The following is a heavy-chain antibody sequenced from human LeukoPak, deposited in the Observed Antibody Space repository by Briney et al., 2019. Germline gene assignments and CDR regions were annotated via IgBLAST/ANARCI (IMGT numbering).Heavy chain of an antibody. J-gene: IGHJ4*02. Sequence: PGRSLRLSCAASGFTFSRYGMHWVRQAPGKGLEWVAVIWNDGSNKYYADSVKGRFTISRDNSKNTLYLQMNSLRAEDTAVYYCARWGRARYCSGGSCYGGIFDYWGQGTLVTVSS. CDR2: IWNDGSNK. CDR1: GFTFSRYG. CDR3: ARWGRARYCSGGSCYGGIFDY. V-gene: IGHV3-33*01. D-gene: IGHD2-15*01.